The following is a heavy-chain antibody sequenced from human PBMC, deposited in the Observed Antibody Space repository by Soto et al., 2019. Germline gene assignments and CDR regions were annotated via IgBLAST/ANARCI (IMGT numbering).Heavy chain of an antibody. CDR2: IIPIFGTA. CDR3: ARDLGIAAAGKPLDY. J-gene: IGHJ4*02. Sequence: GASVKVSCKASGGTFSSYAISWVRQAPGQGLEWMGGIIPIFGTANYAQKFQGRVTITADESTSTAYMELSSLRSEDTAVYYCARDLGIAAAGKPLDYWGQGTLVTVSS. V-gene: IGHV1-69*13. D-gene: IGHD6-13*01. CDR1: GGTFSSYA.